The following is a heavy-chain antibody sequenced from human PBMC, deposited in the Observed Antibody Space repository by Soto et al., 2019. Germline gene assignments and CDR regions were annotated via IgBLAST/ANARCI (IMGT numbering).Heavy chain of an antibody. J-gene: IGHJ6*03. CDR1: GGSFSGYQ. V-gene: IGHV4-34*01. CDR2: INDSGNI. CDR3: ARGLILWFGELSRRGGYYYYMDV. Sequence: QVQLQQWGAGLLKPSETLSLTCAVYGGSFSGYQWSWIRQTPGKGLEWIGEINDSGNINYNPSLKSRATIWVDTAKKQISLKLSSVTAADTAVYYCARGLILWFGELSRRGGYYYYMDVWGKGTTVTVSS. D-gene: IGHD3-10*01.